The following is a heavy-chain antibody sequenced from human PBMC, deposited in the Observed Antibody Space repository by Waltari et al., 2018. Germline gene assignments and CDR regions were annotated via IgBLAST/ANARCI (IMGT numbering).Heavy chain of an antibody. CDR1: GGSISSYY. J-gene: IGHJ6*03. CDR3: ARDAQHDEGSGYDPDYYYYMDV. D-gene: IGHD5-12*01. V-gene: IGHV4-4*07. CDR2: IYTSGST. Sequence: QVQLQESGPGLVKPSETLSLTCTVSGGSISSYYWSWIRQPAGKGLEWIGRIYTSGSTTHNPSPKSRVTMAAETSKNQFSLKLSSVTAADTAVYYCARDAQHDEGSGYDPDYYYYMDVWGKGTTVTVSS.